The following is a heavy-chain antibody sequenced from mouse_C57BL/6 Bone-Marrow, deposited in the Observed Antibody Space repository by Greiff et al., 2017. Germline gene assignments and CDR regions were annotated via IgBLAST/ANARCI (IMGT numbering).Heavy chain of an antibody. CDR2: INPSNGGT. Sequence: QVQLQQSGTELVKPGASVKLSCKASGYTFTSYWMHWVKQRPGQGLEWIGNINPSNGGTNYNEKFKSKATLTVDKSSSTAYMQLSSLTSEDSAVYYCARSGSSYHWYFDVWGTGTTVTVSS. D-gene: IGHD1-1*01. CDR1: GYTFTSYW. CDR3: ARSGSSYHWYFDV. V-gene: IGHV1-53*01. J-gene: IGHJ1*03.